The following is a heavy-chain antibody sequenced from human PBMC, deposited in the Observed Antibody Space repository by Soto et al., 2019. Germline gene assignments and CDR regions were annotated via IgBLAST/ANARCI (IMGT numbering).Heavy chain of an antibody. CDR3: ARGLVGALDY. J-gene: IGHJ4*02. CDR2: INAYHGNT. D-gene: IGHD1-26*01. Sequence: GASVKVSCKASGYTFTTYNINWVRQAPGHGLEWMGWINAYHGNTNYAQKLQGRVTMTTDTSTSTAYMELRSLRFDDTAVYYCARGLVGALDYWGQGXLVTVSS. V-gene: IGHV1-18*04. CDR1: GYTFTTYN.